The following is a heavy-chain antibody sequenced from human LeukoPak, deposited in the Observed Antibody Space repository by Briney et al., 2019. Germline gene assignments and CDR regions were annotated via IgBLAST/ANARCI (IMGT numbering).Heavy chain of an antibody. V-gene: IGHV1-18*04. J-gene: IGHJ6*03. CDR3: ARDGYCSSTSCYEYYYYMDV. Sequence: ASVKVSCKASGYTFTSYYMHWVRQAPGQGLEWMGWISAYNGNTNYAQKLQGRVTMTTDTSTSTAYMELRSLRSDDTAVYYCARDGYCSSTSCYEYYYYMDVWGKGTTVTISS. D-gene: IGHD2-2*03. CDR1: GYTFTSYY. CDR2: ISAYNGNT.